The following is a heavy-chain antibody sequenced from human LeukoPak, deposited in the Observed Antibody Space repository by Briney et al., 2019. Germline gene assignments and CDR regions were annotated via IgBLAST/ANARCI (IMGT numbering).Heavy chain of an antibody. J-gene: IGHJ6*02. CDR3: ARTDRSGSPKHYYYYTMDV. CDR2: ISVYNGNT. Sequence: ASVKVSCKASGYTFTSYGITWVRQAPGQGLEWMGWISVYNGNTNYAQKLQGRVTMTTDTSTSTAYMELRSLRSDDTAVYYCARTDRSGSPKHYYYYTMDVWGQGTTVTVSS. D-gene: IGHD1-26*01. V-gene: IGHV1-18*01. CDR1: GYTFTSYG.